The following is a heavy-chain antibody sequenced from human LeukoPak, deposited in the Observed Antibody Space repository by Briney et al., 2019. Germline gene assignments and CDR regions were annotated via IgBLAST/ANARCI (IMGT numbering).Heavy chain of an antibody. J-gene: IGHJ5*02. Sequence: GGSQRLFCAAWSFIFYLYYMMGMRQAPGEAVEGGSYIICRSSYTNYADSVKGRFTISRDDAKNSLYLQMNSLRAEDTAVYYCARSTYDILTGYSDWFDPWGQGTLVTVSS. V-gene: IGHV3-11*06. D-gene: IGHD3-9*01. CDR1: SFIFYLYY. CDR3: ARSTYDILTGYSDWFDP. CDR2: IICRSSYT.